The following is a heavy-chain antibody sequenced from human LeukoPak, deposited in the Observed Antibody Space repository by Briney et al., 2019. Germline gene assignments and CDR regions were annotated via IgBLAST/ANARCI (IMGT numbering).Heavy chain of an antibody. J-gene: IGHJ4*02. D-gene: IGHD3-22*01. CDR2: IYYSGCT. Sequence: SQTVSLTCTVSGCSLRRGDYYWSWIRQPPGKGLEWIGYIYYSGCTYYNPSLKSRVTISVDMSKNQFSMKLSSVTAADTAVYYCARGGGIYYDSSGYPSWDYWGQGTLVTVSS. V-gene: IGHV4-30-4*01. CDR3: ARGGGIYYDSSGYPSWDY. CDR1: GCSLRRGDYY.